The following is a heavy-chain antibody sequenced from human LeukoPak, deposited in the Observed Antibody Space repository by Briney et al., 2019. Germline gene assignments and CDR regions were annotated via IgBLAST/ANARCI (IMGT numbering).Heavy chain of an antibody. CDR1: GFTVSSNY. CDR3: ARAGLRLGELSLSFDYFDY. J-gene: IGHJ4*02. V-gene: IGHV3-66*01. D-gene: IGHD3-16*02. CDR2: IYSGGST. Sequence: GSLRLSCAASGFTVSSNYMSWVRQAPGKGLEWVSVIYSGGSTYYADSVKGRFTISRDNSKNTLYLQMNSLRAEDTAVYYCARAGLRLGELSLSFDYFDYWGQGTLVTVSS.